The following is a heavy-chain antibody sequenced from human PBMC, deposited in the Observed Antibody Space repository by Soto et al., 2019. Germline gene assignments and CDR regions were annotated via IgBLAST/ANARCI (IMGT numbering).Heavy chain of an antibody. D-gene: IGHD6-13*01. CDR2: IVVGSGNT. CDR3: ASGAYSSSWVHYYYGMDV. J-gene: IGHJ6*02. CDR1: GFTFTSSA. Sequence: SVKVSCKASGFTFTSSAVQWVRQARGQRLEWIGWIVVGSGNTNYAQKFQERVTITRDMSTSKAYMELSSLRSEETAVYYCASGAYSSSWVHYYYGMDVWGQGTKVTVSS. V-gene: IGHV1-58*01.